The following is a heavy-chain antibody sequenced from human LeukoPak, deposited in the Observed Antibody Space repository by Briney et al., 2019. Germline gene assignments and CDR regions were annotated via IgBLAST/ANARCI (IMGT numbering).Heavy chain of an antibody. CDR2: ISAYNGNT. D-gene: IGHD3-16*02. CDR1: GYTFTSYG. CDR3: ARTRRGDYDYVWGSYRYSPLDY. Sequence: ASVKVSCKASGYTFTSYGISWVRQAPGQGLEWMGWISAYNGNTNYAQKLQGRVTMTTDTSTSTAYMELRSLRSDDTAVYYCARTRRGDYDYVWGSYRYSPLDYWGQGTLVTVSS. V-gene: IGHV1-18*01. J-gene: IGHJ4*02.